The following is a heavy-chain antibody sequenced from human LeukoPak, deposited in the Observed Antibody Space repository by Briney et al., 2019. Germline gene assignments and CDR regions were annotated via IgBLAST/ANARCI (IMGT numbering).Heavy chain of an antibody. CDR3: ARGWFADSTNGVCYTKEFDY. Sequence: SETLSLTCTVSGGSISSGSYYWSWIRQPAGKGLEWIGRIYTSGSANYNPSLKSRVTISVDTSKNQFSLKLSSVTAADTAVYYCARGWFADSTNGVCYTKEFDYWGQGTLVTVSS. CDR1: GGSISSGSYY. CDR2: IYTSGSA. J-gene: IGHJ4*02. V-gene: IGHV4-61*02. D-gene: IGHD2-8*01.